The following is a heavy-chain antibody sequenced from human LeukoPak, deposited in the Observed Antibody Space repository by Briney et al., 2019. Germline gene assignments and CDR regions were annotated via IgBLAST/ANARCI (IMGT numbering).Heavy chain of an antibody. CDR3: ARGALGYCTNGVCYSPGYFDL. V-gene: IGHV5-51*01. CDR1: GYTFHSYW. CDR2: IYPGDSDT. J-gene: IGHJ2*01. Sequence: GESLKISCKGSGYTFHSYWIAWVRQMPGKGLEWMGIIYPGDSDTRYSPSFQGQVTISADKSISTAYLQWSSLKASDTAMYYCARGALGYCTNGVCYSPGYFDLWGRGTLVTVSS. D-gene: IGHD2-8*01.